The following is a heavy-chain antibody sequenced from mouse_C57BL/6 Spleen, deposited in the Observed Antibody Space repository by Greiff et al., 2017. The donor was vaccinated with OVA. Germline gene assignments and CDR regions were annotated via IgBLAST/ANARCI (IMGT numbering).Heavy chain of an antibody. V-gene: IGHV1-69*01. CDR1: GYTFTSYW. CDR2: IDPSDSST. J-gene: IGHJ2*01. CDR3: ARKAQATSLDY. Sequence: QVQLQQPGAELVMPGASVKLSCKTSGYTFTSYWMHWVKQRPGQGLEWIGEIDPSDSSTNYNQKFKGKSTLTVDKSSSTAYMQLSSLTSEDSAVYYCARKAQATSLDYWGQGTTLTVSS. D-gene: IGHD3-2*02.